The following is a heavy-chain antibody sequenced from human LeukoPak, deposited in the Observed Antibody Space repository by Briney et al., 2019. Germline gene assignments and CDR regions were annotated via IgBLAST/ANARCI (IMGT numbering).Heavy chain of an antibody. Sequence: GGSLRLSCAASGFSFNSYAMSWVRQAPGKGLEWVSAINNDGDSTYSADSVKGRFTVSRDNSKNTLYLQMNSLRAEDAAVYYCAKGGKWDVTPFDYWGQGTLVTVSS. D-gene: IGHD1-26*01. CDR1: GFSFNSYA. CDR2: INNDGDST. V-gene: IGHV3-23*01. CDR3: AKGGKWDVTPFDY. J-gene: IGHJ4*02.